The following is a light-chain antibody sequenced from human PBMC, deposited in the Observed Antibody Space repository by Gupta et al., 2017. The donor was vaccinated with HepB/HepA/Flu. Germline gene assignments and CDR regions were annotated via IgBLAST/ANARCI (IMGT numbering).Light chain of an antibody. V-gene: IGKV2-30*01. Sequence: DVVLTQSPLSLPVTLGQPASISCRSSQSLVFSNGNTYLTWFQQRPGQSPRRLIYEVSTRDSGVPDRFSGSGSGTDFTLKISRVEAEDVGVYYCMQGTHWPYTFGQGTKLDIK. CDR2: EVS. CDR1: QSLVFSNGNTY. J-gene: IGKJ2*01. CDR3: MQGTHWPYT.